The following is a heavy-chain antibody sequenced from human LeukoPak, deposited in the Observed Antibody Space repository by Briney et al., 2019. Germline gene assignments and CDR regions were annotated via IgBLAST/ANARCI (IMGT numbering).Heavy chain of an antibody. CDR3: ARAEAITMVRGVIIPRGSPRFDP. CDR1: GGTFSSYA. CDR2: IIPIFGTA. V-gene: IGHV1-69*06. Sequence: VASVKVSCKASGGTFSSYAISWVRQAPGQGLEWMGGIIPIFGTANYAQKFQGRVTITADKSTSTVYMELSSLRSEDTAVYYCARAEAITMVRGVIIPRGSPRFDPWGQGTLVTVSS. J-gene: IGHJ5*02. D-gene: IGHD3-10*01.